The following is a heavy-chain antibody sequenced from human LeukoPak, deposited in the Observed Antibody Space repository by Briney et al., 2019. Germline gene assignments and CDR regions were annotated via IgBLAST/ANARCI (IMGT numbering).Heavy chain of an antibody. CDR2: ISDRGSST. CDR3: ARDRVYYYDSSGSGDAFDI. Sequence: GGSLRLSCAASGFTFSNYAMSWVRQSPGKGLECVSTISDRGSSTYYADSVKGRLTISRDNSKNTLYLQMSSLRAEDTAVFYCARDRVYYYDSSGSGDAFDIWGQGTMVTVSS. CDR1: GFTFSNYA. J-gene: IGHJ3*02. D-gene: IGHD3-22*01. V-gene: IGHV3-23*01.